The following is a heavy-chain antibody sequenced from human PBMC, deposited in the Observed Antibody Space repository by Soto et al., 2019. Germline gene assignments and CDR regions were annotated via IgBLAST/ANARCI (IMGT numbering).Heavy chain of an antibody. D-gene: IGHD3-16*01. J-gene: IGHJ4*02. CDR1: GFAVSSNH. CDR3: ATGVNDRPILG. Sequence: EVQLVESGGGLVQPGGSLTLSCAASGFAVSSNHMTWVRLAPGKGLEWLSVILNDDRTFYADSVKGRFIISRDNSENTLYLHMNSLRDEDTAVYYCATGVNDRPILGWGQGTLVTVSS. V-gene: IGHV3-66*01. CDR2: ILNDDRT.